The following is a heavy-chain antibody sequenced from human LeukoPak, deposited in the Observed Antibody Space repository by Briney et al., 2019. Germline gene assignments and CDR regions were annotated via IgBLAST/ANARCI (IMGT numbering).Heavy chain of an antibody. CDR1: GFTFSSYA. CDR3: ARDSHYYGSGSYLGPSDY. J-gene: IGHJ4*02. Sequence: AGGSLRLSCAASGFTFSSYAMHWVRQAPGKGLEWVAVISYDGSNKYYADSVKGRFTISRDNSKNTLYLPMNSLRAEDTAVYYCARDSHYYGSGSYLGPSDYWGQGTLVTVSS. CDR2: ISYDGSNK. V-gene: IGHV3-30-3*01. D-gene: IGHD3-10*01.